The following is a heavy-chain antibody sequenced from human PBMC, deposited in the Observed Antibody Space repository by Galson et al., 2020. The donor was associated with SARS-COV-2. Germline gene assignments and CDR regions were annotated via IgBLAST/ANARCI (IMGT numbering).Heavy chain of an antibody. CDR2: FYNRGST. D-gene: IGHD6-19*01. Sequence: SETLSLTCTVSGGSISSGNYYWSWIRPPPGKGLEWIGHFYNRGSTSYNPSLKSRGTISVDKSKNQFSLKLSSVTAADTAVYYCTRDLESSGWYGYWGQGTLVTVSS. J-gene: IGHJ4*02. CDR1: GGSISSGNYY. CDR3: TRDLESSGWYGY. V-gene: IGHV4-61*09.